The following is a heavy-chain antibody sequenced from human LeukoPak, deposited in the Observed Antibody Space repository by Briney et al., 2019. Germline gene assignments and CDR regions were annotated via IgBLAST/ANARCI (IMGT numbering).Heavy chain of an antibody. CDR2: IYYSGST. J-gene: IGHJ4*02. D-gene: IGHD5-18*01. CDR3: ASLDTAMVRGSQTPDY. CDR1: GGSISSSSYY. V-gene: IGHV4-39*07. Sequence: SETLSLTCTVSGGSISSSSYYWGWIRQPPGKGLEWIGSIYYSGSTYYNPSLKSRVTISVDTSKNQFSLKLSSVTAADTAVYYCASLDTAMVRGSQTPDYWGQGTLVTVSS.